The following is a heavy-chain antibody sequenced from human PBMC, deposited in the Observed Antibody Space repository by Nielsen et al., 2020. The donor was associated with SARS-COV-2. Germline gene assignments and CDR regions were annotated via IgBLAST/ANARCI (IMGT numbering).Heavy chain of an antibody. CDR3: ARQVVVIASPIDY. CDR2: IYYSGST. Sequence: SETLSLTCTVSGGSISSSSYYWGWIRQPPGKGLEWIGSIYYSGSTYYNPFLKSRVTISVDTSKNQFSLKLSSVTAADTAVYYCARQVVVIASPIDYWGQGTLVTVSS. V-gene: IGHV4-39*01. J-gene: IGHJ4*02. D-gene: IGHD2-21*01. CDR1: GGSISSSSYY.